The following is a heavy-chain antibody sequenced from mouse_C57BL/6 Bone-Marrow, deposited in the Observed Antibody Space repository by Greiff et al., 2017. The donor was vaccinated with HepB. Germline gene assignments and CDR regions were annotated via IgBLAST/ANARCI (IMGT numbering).Heavy chain of an antibody. CDR2: INPNNGGT. Sequence: EVQLQQSGPELVKPGASVKISCKASGYTFTDYYMNWVKQSPGKSLEWIGGINPNNGGTRYNQKFKGKATLTVDKSSSTAYMELSSLTSEDSAGYYCARGDYGKEDFGYWGQGTTLTVSS. V-gene: IGHV1-26*01. D-gene: IGHD2-1*01. CDR3: ARGDYGKEDFGY. CDR1: GYTFTDYY. J-gene: IGHJ2*01.